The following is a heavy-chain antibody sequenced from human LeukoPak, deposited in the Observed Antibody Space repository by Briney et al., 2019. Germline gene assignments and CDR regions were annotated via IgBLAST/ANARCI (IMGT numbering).Heavy chain of an antibody. CDR2: VYYTGST. V-gene: IGHV4-39*01. CDR3: ARHPRQTYYYYMDV. D-gene: IGHD6-25*01. CDR1: GGSISSSSYY. J-gene: IGHJ6*03. Sequence: SETLSLTCTVSGGSISSSSYYWGWIRQPPGKGLEWIGSVYYTGSTYYDPSLKSRVTISVDTSKNQFSLKVNSVTAADTAVYYCARHPRQTYYYYMDVWGKGTTVIISS.